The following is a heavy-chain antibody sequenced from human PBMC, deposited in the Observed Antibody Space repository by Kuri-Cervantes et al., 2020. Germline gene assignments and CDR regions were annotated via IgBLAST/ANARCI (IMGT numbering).Heavy chain of an antibody. CDR2: IKQDGCEK. Sequence: LSLTCAASGFTFSSYWITWVRQAPGKGLEWVANIKQDGCEKYYVDSVKGRFTVSRDNAKNSLCLQMNSLRAEDTAVYYCAIGYGALWGQGTLVTVSS. J-gene: IGHJ4*02. V-gene: IGHV3-7*01. D-gene: IGHD4-17*01. CDR3: AIGYGAL. CDR1: GFTFSSYW.